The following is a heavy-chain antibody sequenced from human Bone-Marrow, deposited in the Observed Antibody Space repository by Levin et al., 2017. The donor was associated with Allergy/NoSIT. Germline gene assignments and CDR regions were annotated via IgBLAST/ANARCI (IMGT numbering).Heavy chain of an antibody. CDR2: ISYDGSNK. V-gene: IGHV3-30*18. Sequence: AGGSLRLSCAASGFTFSSYGMHWVRQAPGKGLEWVAVISYDGSNKYYADSVKGRFTISRDNSKNTLYLQMNSLRAEDTAVYYCAKSPYYDSSGYSDAFDIWGQGTMVTVSS. CDR1: GFTFSSYG. J-gene: IGHJ3*02. CDR3: AKSPYYDSSGYSDAFDI. D-gene: IGHD3-22*01.